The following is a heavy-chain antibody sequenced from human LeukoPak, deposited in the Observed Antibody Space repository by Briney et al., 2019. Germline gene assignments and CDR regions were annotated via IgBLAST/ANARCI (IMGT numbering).Heavy chain of an antibody. CDR3: ARSRDSSSWYGMDV. CDR2: INHSGST. D-gene: IGHD6-13*01. V-gene: IGHV4-34*01. J-gene: IGHJ6*04. CDR1: GGSFSGYY. Sequence: SETLSLTCAVYGGSFSGYYWSWIRQPPGKGLEWIGEINHSGSTNYNPSLKSRVTISVDTSKNQFSLKLSSVTAADTAVYYCARSRDSSSWYGMDVWGKGTTVTVSS.